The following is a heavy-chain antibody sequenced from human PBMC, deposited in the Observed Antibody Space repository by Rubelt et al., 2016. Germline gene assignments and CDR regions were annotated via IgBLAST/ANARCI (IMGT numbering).Heavy chain of an antibody. CDR2: IIPILGIA. Sequence: WMGRIIPILGIANYAQKFQGRVTITADESTSTAYMELSSLRSEDTAVYYCARASGVRSRKNGMDVWGQGTTVTVSS. CDR3: ARASGVRSRKNGMDV. J-gene: IGHJ6*02. D-gene: IGHD2-8*01. V-gene: IGHV1-69*04.